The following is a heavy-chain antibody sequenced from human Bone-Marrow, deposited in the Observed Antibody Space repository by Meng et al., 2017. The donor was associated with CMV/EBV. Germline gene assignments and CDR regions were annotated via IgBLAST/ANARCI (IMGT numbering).Heavy chain of an antibody. Sequence: GESLKISCAASGFTFSTYEMTWVRQAPGKGLEWVSYISSSGSTIYYANSVKGRFTISRDNAKNSLYLQMNSLRAEDTAVYYCAREGYCTNGVCYRGLGAFEIWGQGTMVTVSS. J-gene: IGHJ3*02. CDR3: AREGYCTNGVCYRGLGAFEI. CDR2: ISSSGSTI. CDR1: GFTFSTYE. V-gene: IGHV3-48*03. D-gene: IGHD2-8*01.